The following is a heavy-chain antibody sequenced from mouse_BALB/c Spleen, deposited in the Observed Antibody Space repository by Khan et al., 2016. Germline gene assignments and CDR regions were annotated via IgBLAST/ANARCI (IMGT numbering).Heavy chain of an antibody. CDR2: ISSGGSYT. CDR3: TKGSSGGFAY. D-gene: IGHD3-1*01. Sequence: EVELVESGGGLVKPGGSLKLSCAASGFTFSSYTMSWVRQTPENRLEWVATISSGGSYTYYPDSVKGRFTISRDNAKTTLYLQMSSLKSEDTAMCYDTKGSSGGFAYWGQGTMVTVSA. J-gene: IGHJ3*01. V-gene: IGHV5-6-4*01. CDR1: GFTFSSYT.